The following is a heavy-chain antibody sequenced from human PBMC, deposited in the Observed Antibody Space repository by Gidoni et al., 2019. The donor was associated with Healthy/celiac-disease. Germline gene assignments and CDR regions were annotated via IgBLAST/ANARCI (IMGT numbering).Heavy chain of an antibody. CDR3: ARAHQVTYYFDY. CDR2: IYYSGST. J-gene: IGHJ4*02. Sequence: QVQLQESGPGLVKPAQTLSLTCTVSGGSISRGGYYWSWIRQHPGKGLEWIGYIYYSGSTYYNPSLKSRVTISVDTSKTQFSLKLTSVTAADTAVYYCARAHQVTYYFDYWGQGTLVTVSS. CDR1: GGSISRGGYY. V-gene: IGHV4-31*03.